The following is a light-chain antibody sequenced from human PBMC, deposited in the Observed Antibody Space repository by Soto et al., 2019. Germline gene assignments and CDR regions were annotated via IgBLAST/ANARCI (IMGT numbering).Light chain of an antibody. V-gene: IGLV3-21*02. CDR2: DDS. Sequence: SYELTQPPSVSVAPGQTARITCGGNNIGSKSVHWYQQKPGQAPVLVVYDDSDRPSGIPDRFSGSKSGNTASLTVSGLQAEDEADYYCSSYAVNNKVVFGGGTKLTVL. CDR1: NIGSKS. CDR3: SSYAVNNKVV. J-gene: IGLJ2*01.